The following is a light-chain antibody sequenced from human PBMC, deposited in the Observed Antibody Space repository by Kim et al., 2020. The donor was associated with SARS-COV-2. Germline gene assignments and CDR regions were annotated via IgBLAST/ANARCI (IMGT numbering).Light chain of an antibody. CDR2: RNN. CDR1: SSNIGSNY. CDR3: AAWDDSLNVV. V-gene: IGLV1-47*01. Sequence: GQRVTIPCSGSSSNIGSNYVYWFQQLPGTAPTLLIYRNNQRPSGVPDRFSGSKSGTSASLAISGLRSEDEADYYCAAWDDSLNVVFGGGTQLTVL. J-gene: IGLJ2*01.